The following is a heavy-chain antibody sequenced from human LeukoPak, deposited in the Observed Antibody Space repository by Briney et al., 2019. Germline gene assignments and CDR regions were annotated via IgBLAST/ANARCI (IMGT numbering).Heavy chain of an antibody. CDR3: ARGGPKQLGVPEYYMDV. D-gene: IGHD6-6*01. V-gene: IGHV1-8*01. CDR2: MNPNSGNT. Sequence: ASVKVSCKASGYTFTSYGINWVRQATGQGLEWMGWMNPNSGNTGYAQKFQGRVTMTRNTSISTAYMELSSLRAEDTAVYYCARGGPKQLGVPEYYMDVWGKGTTVTVSS. J-gene: IGHJ6*03. CDR1: GYTFTSYG.